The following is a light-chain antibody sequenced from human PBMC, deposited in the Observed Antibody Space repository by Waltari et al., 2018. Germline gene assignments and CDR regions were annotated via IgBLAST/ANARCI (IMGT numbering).Light chain of an antibody. CDR3: SSYTSIIPPFL. V-gene: IGLV2-14*01. Sequence: QSALTQPASVSGSPGQSITISCIRSSSDLAGYSFVSWYQQHPGKAPKLMIYDVSHRPSGVSNRFSGSKSGNTASLTISGLQPEDEADYYCSSYTSIIPPFLFGTGTKVTVL. CDR2: DVS. CDR1: SSDLAGYSF. J-gene: IGLJ1*01.